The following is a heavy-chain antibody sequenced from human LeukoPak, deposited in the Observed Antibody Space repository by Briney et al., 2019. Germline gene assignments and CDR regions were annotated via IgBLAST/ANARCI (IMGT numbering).Heavy chain of an antibody. V-gene: IGHV1-2*02. D-gene: IGHD3-3*01. CDR2: LNPTTGGT. Sequence: ASVKVSCKASGYTFTYYYVHWMRQAPGQGLEWMGWLNPTTGGTYYAQKFQGRVTMTRDTSISTAYMELSRLRSDDTAVYYCASQEWYGGDYWGQGTLVTVSS. CDR1: GYTFTYYY. J-gene: IGHJ4*02. CDR3: ASQEWYGGDY.